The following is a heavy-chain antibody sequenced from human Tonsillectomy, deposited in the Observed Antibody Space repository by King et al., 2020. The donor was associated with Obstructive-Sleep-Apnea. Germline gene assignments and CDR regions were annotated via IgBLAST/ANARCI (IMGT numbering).Heavy chain of an antibody. CDR3: ARQDTYSSGQYYFDY. J-gene: IGHJ4*02. Sequence: VQLVESGAEVKKPGESLRISCKGSGYSFTNYWINWVRQMPGKGLEWMGRIDPTASYTNFSPSFQGHDTISADRSISTVYLQWSSLKASDSAMYYCARQDTYSSGQYYFDYWGQGTLVTVSS. CDR1: GYSFTNYW. V-gene: IGHV5-10-1*03. CDR2: IDPTASYT. D-gene: IGHD6-19*01.